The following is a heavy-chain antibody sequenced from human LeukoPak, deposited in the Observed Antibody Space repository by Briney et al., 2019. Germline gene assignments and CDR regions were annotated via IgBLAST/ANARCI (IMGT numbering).Heavy chain of an antibody. D-gene: IGHD1-26*01. CDR3: ATERELLFDY. Sequence: SETLSLTCAVSGGSISSGGYSWSWIRRPPGKGLEWIGYIYYSGSTNYNPSLKSRVTISVDTSKNQFSLKLSSVTAADTAVYYCATERELLFDYWGQGTLVTVSS. V-gene: IGHV4-61*08. CDR2: IYYSGST. J-gene: IGHJ4*02. CDR1: GGSISSGGYS.